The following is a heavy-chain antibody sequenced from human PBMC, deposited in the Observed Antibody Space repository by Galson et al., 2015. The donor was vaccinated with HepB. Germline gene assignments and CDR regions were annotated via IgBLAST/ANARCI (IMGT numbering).Heavy chain of an antibody. CDR1: GGTFSSYA. Sequence: SVKVSCKASGGTFSSYAISWVRQAPGQGLEWMGGIIPIFGTANYAQKFQGRVTITADESTSTAYMELSSLRSEDTAVYYCARDRVMTTVTFDAFDIWGQGTMVTVSS. V-gene: IGHV1-69*13. D-gene: IGHD4-17*01. J-gene: IGHJ3*02. CDR2: IIPIFGTA. CDR3: ARDRVMTTVTFDAFDI.